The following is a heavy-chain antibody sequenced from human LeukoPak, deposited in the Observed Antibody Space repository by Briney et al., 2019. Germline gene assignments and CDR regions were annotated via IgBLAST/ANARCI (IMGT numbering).Heavy chain of an antibody. Sequence: GGSLRLSCAASGFTFDDYAMHWVRQAPGKGLEWVSGISWNSGSIGCADSVKGRFTISRDNAKNSLYLQMNSLRAEDTALYYCAKARSRTFDYWGQGTLVTVSS. CDR2: ISWNSGSI. J-gene: IGHJ4*02. CDR3: AKARSRTFDY. D-gene: IGHD6-6*01. CDR1: GFTFDDYA. V-gene: IGHV3-9*01.